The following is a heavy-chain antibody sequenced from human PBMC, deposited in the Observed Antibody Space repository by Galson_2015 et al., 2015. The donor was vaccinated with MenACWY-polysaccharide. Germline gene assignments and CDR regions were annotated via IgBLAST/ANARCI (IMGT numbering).Heavy chain of an antibody. V-gene: IGHV4-38-2*01. D-gene: IGHD1-26*01. CDR1: GYSISRGYY. J-gene: IGHJ4*02. CDR2: IYHSGSP. CDR3: ARVEKYSGSYYILH. Sequence: ETLSLTCAVSGYSISRGYYWGWIRQPPGKGLEWIGSIYHSGSPYYNPSLKTRVSISVDTSKNQFSLKLSSVTAADTAVYYCARVEKYSGSYYILHWGQGTLVTVSS.